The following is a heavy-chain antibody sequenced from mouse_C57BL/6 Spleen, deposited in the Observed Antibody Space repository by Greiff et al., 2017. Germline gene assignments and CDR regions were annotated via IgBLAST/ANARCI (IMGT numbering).Heavy chain of an antibody. J-gene: IGHJ1*03. CDR3: ARGGYYYGSSPYFDV. D-gene: IGHD1-1*01. Sequence: QVQLKQSGAELMKPGASVKLSCKATGYTFTGYWIEWVKQRPGHGLEWIGEILPGSGSTNYNEKFKGKATFTADTSSNTAYMHLSSLTTEDSAIYYCARGGYYYGSSPYFDVWGTGTTVTVSS. CDR2: ILPGSGST. V-gene: IGHV1-9*01. CDR1: GYTFTGYW.